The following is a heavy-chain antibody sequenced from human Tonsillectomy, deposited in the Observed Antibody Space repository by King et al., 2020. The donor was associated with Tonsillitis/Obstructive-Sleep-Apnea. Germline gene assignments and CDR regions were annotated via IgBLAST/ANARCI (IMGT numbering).Heavy chain of an antibody. CDR1: GFTFSSYG. CDR3: AKDRGRDGYNSGFSDY. Sequence: VQLVESGGGVVQPGRSLRLSCVASGFTFSSYGMHWVRQAPGKGLEWVAVISYDGSNKYYADSVKGRFTISRENSKNTLYLQMNSLRAEDTAVYYCAKDRGRDGYNSGFSDYWGQGTLLTVSS. D-gene: IGHD5-24*01. CDR2: ISYDGSNK. V-gene: IGHV3-30*18. J-gene: IGHJ4*02.